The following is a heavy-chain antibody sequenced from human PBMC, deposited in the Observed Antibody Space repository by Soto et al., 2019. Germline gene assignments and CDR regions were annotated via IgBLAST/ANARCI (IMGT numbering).Heavy chain of an antibody. J-gene: IGHJ5*02. V-gene: IGHV3-48*03. CDR3: GRVSSASGTFGWLDP. Sequence: PGGSLRLSCAASGFTFRNYEMNWVRQAPGKGLEWISYISNGASSIEYADSVKGRFTVSRDNAKNLLYLQMTSLRVEDTAVYFCGRVSSASGTFGWLDPWGQGTLVTVSS. D-gene: IGHD3-10*01. CDR1: GFTFRNYE. CDR2: ISNGASSI.